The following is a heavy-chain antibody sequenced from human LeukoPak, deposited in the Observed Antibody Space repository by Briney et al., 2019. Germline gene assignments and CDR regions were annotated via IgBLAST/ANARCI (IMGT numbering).Heavy chain of an antibody. CDR3: ARDNCGGDCYRYYYGMDV. CDR2: IYTSGST. J-gene: IGHJ6*02. CDR1: GGSISSGSYY. D-gene: IGHD2-21*02. V-gene: IGHV4-61*02. Sequence: PSETLSLTCTVSGGSISSGSYYWSWIRQPAGKGLEWIGRIYTSGSTNYNPSLKSRVTISVDTSKNQFSLKLGSVTAADTAVYYCARDNCGGDCYRYYYGMDVWGQGTTVTVSS.